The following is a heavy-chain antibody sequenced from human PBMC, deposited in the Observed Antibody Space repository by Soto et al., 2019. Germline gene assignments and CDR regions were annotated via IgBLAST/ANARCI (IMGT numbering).Heavy chain of an antibody. D-gene: IGHD3-10*01. V-gene: IGHV3-23*01. J-gene: IGHJ6*02. Sequence: DVQLLESGGHLVQPGGSLRLSCAASGFTFSSYAMSWVRQAPGKGLEWVSSVSAGGDMTYYSDSVKGRFTIFRDNSNNALFLQMNSLRIEDTALYYCARGDRGGSGSPASYYYSGLDVWGQGATVTVS. CDR3: ARGDRGGSGSPASYYYSGLDV. CDR1: GFTFSSYA. CDR2: VSAGGDMT.